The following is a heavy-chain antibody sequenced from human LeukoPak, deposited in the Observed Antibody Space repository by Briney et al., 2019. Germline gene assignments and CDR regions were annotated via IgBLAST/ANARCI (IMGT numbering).Heavy chain of an antibody. V-gene: IGHV1-69*04. CDR3: ARDNSGAVTTSYYFDY. J-gene: IGHJ4*02. CDR1: GGTFSSYA. Sequence: SAKVSCKASGGTFSSYAISWVRQAPGPGVEWMGRIIPIFGIANYAQKFQGRVTITADKSTSTAYMELSSMRSEDTAVYYCARDNSGAVTTSYYFDYWGQGTLVTVSS. D-gene: IGHD4-17*01. CDR2: IIPIFGIA.